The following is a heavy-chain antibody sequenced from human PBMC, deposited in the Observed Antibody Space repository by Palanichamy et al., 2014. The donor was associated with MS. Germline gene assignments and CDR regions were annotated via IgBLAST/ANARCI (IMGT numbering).Heavy chain of an antibody. CDR1: GFTFSSYW. D-gene: IGHD3-22*01. J-gene: IGHJ3*02. CDR2: IKQDGSEK. Sequence: VESGGGLVQPGGSLRLSCAASGFTFSSYWMSWVRQAPGKGLEWVANIKQDGSEKYYVDSVKGRFTISRDNAKNSLYLQMNSLRADDTAVYYCATAYYYDSSGYCLRGAFDIWGQGTMVTVSS. V-gene: IGHV3-7*01. CDR3: ATAYYYDSSGYCLRGAFDI.